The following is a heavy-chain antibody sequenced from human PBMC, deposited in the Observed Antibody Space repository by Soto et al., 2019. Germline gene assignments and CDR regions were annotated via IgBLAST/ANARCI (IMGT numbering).Heavy chain of an antibody. Sequence: SETLSLTCAVYGGSFSGYYWSWIRQPPGKGLEWIGEINHSGSTNYNPSLKSRVTISVDTSKNQFSLKLSSVTAADTAVYYCARDSGARTDDAFDIWGQGTMVTVSS. CDR3: ARDSGARTDDAFDI. V-gene: IGHV4-34*01. D-gene: IGHD1-26*01. CDR2: INHSGST. CDR1: GGSFSGYY. J-gene: IGHJ3*02.